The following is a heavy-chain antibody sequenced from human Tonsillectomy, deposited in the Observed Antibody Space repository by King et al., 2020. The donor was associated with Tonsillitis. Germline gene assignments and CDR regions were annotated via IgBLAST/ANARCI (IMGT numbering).Heavy chain of an antibody. CDR1: GFTFSSYA. CDR3: ARRDGALAYYYYGVDV. J-gene: IGHJ6*02. CDR2: ISFDGTNK. V-gene: IGHV3-30-3*01. Sequence: VQLVESGGGVVQPGRSLRLSCAASGFTFSSYAMHWVRQAPGKGLEWVADISFDGTNKYYADSGKGRFTISRDNSKNTLYLQMNSLRNEDTAVYYCARRDGALAYYYYGVDVWGQGTTVTVSS. D-gene: IGHD4-17*01.